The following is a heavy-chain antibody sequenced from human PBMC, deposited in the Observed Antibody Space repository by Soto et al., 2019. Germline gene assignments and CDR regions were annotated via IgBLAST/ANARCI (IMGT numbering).Heavy chain of an antibody. Sequence: GESLKISCXGSGYSFTSYWIGWVRQMPGKGLEWMGIIYPADSDTRYSPSFQGQVTFSADKSISTAYLQWSSLKASDTAMYYCARQNGLYCSSTSCYNWFDPWGQGTLVTVSS. CDR2: IYPADSDT. J-gene: IGHJ5*02. CDR3: ARQNGLYCSSTSCYNWFDP. V-gene: IGHV5-51*01. CDR1: GYSFTSYW. D-gene: IGHD2-2*01.